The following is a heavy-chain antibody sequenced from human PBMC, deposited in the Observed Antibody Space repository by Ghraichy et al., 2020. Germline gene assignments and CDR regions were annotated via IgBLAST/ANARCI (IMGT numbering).Heavy chain of an antibody. CDR2: IYFTGST. V-gene: IGHV4-39*07. CDR1: GESVNSSPYY. CDR3: ARRRPPLRGRYPAGLDL. Sequence: SETLSLSCTVSGESVNSSPYYWGWIRQTPAKGLEWIGSIYFTGSTFYNPSLKSRVTISLDRSTNQFSLKLTSVTAADTAVYYFARRRPPLRGRYPAGLDLWGQGTVLTVSS. D-gene: IGHD1-26*01. J-gene: IGHJ3*01.